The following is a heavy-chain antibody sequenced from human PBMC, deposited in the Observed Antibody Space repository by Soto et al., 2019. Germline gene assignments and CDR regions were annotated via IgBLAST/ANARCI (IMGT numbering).Heavy chain of an antibody. D-gene: IGHD6-25*01. Sequence: QVQLQESGPGVVKPSETLSLTCIVSGDSVSSGTYYWSWIRQPSGKGLEWIGNIYHSGSTYYNPSLKSRVTISVDTSKNQFSLKLSSVTAADTAVYYCATDRYDYWGQGTLVTVSS. CDR3: ATDRYDY. J-gene: IGHJ4*02. CDR1: GDSVSSGTYY. CDR2: IYHSGST. V-gene: IGHV4-30-4*08.